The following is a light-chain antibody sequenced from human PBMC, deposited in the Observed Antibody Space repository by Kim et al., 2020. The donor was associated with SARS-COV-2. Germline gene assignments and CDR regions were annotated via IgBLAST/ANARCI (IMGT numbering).Light chain of an antibody. J-gene: IGKJ4*01. CDR1: QSMSSS. CDR2: DAS. CDR3: QQFHSYPLT. Sequence: ASVGDIATITCRASQSMSSSLAWYHQKPGKAPKLLIYDASSLKSGVPSRFSGSGSGTDFTLTISSLQPEDFATYYCQQFHSYPLTFGGGTKVDIK. V-gene: IGKV1-13*02.